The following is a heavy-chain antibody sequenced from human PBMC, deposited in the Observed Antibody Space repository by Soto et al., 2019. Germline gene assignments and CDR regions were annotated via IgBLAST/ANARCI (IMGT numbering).Heavy chain of an antibody. Sequence: GASVKVSCKASGYTFTGYYMHWVRQAPGQGLGWMGWINPNSGGTNYAQKFQGRVTMTRDTSISTAYMELSRLRSDDTAVYYCARGLYSSGWYNWFDPWGQGTLVTVSS. CDR2: INPNSGGT. V-gene: IGHV1-2*02. J-gene: IGHJ5*02. D-gene: IGHD6-19*01. CDR3: ARGLYSSGWYNWFDP. CDR1: GYTFTGYY.